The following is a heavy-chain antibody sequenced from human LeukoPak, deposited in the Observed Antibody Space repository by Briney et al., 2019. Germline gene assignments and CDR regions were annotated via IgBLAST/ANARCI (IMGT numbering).Heavy chain of an antibody. Sequence: GGSLRLSXAASGFTFDDYAMHWVRQAPGKGLEWVSFITADAGSTYYADSVKGRFSISRDNSKNSLYLQMNSLKTEDTAFYYCAMDKDDTGYVCWGQGTLVTVSS. J-gene: IGHJ4*02. V-gene: IGHV3-43*02. CDR1: GFTFDDYA. CDR3: AMDKDDTGYVC. D-gene: IGHD3-9*01. CDR2: ITADAGST.